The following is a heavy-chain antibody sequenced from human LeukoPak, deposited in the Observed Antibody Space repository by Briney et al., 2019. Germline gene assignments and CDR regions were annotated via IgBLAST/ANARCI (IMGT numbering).Heavy chain of an antibody. CDR1: GGSISSSSYY. V-gene: IGHV4-39*07. J-gene: IGHJ4*02. Sequence: PSETLSLTCTVSGGSISSSSYYWGWIRQPPGKGLEWIGSIYYSGSTYYNPSLKSRVTISVDTSKNQFSLKLSSVTAADTAVYYCASIDCSGGSCPLDYWGQGTLVTVSS. CDR2: IYYSGST. CDR3: ASIDCSGGSCPLDY. D-gene: IGHD2-15*01.